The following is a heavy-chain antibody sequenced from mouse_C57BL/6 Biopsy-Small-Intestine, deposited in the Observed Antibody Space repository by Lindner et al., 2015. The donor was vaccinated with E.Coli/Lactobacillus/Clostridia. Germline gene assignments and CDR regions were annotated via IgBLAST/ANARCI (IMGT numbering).Heavy chain of an antibody. Sequence: VQLQESGEDLVRSGGSLKLSCAASGFTFSIYGMSWVRQTPDKKLEWVATISSGGSSTYYSDSVKGRFTISRDNAKNTLYLQMSSLKSEDTAIYYCVRPYGSSLDYWGQGTFLTVSS. D-gene: IGHD1-1*01. CDR1: GFTFSIYG. J-gene: IGHJ2*02. V-gene: IGHV5-6*01. CDR2: ISSGGSST. CDR3: VRPYGSSLDY.